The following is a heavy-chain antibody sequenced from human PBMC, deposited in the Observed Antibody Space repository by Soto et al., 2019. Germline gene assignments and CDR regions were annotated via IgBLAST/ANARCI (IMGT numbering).Heavy chain of an antibody. CDR2: ISTSGGYT. Sequence: QVQLVESGGGLVKPGGSLRLSCVASGFMFSDYDMAWIRQAPGRGLEWISYISTSGGYTNYADSVKGRFAISRDNAKSSLDLQMNSLTAEDTAVFFCVRKWEELTSLDHWGQGTLVTVSS. J-gene: IGHJ4*02. CDR1: GFMFSDYD. CDR3: VRKWEELTSLDH. D-gene: IGHD1-26*01. V-gene: IGHV3-11*06.